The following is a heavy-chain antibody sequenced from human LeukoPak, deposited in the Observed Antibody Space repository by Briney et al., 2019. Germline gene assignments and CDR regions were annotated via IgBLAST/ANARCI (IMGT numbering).Heavy chain of an antibody. J-gene: IGHJ6*02. CDR1: GFTFSNYN. V-gene: IGHV3-21*01. D-gene: IGHD2-8*01. CDR3: ARGPERTGVGTRYYYDMDV. CDR2: ITSGSNYI. Sequence: GGSLRLSCAASGFTFSNYNMNWVRQAPGKGLEWVSSITSGSNYIYYADSVKGRFTISRDNSKNTLYLQMNSLRAEDTAVYYCARGPERTGVGTRYYYDMDVWGQGTTVTVSS.